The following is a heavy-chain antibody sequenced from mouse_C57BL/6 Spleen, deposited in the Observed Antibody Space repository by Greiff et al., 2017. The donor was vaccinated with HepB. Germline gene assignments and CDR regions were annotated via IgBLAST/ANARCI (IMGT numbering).Heavy chain of an antibody. CDR1: GYAFTNYL. D-gene: IGHD1-1*01. J-gene: IGHJ1*03. CDR2: INPGSGGT. V-gene: IGHV1-54*01. Sequence: QLQQSGAELVRPGTSVKVSCKASGYAFTNYLIEWVKQRPGQGLEWIGVINPGSGGTNYNEKFKGKATLTADKSSSTAYMQLSSLTSEDSAVYFCARSGAGSRRYFDVWGTGTTVTVSS. CDR3: ARSGAGSRRYFDV.